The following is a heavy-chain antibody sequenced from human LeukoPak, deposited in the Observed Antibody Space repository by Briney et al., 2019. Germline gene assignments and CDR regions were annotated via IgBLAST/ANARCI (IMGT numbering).Heavy chain of an antibody. CDR2: IKQDGSEK. CDR3: ARRAGAYSHPYDY. J-gene: IGHJ4*02. CDR1: GFTFSSYW. Sequence: GGSLRLSCAVSGFTFSSYWMSWVRAAPGKGREWVANIKQDGSEKYYVDSGKRRCTISRDNSKNTLYLQMNSLRAEDTAVYYCARRAGAYSHPYDYWRQGTLVTVS. D-gene: IGHD4/OR15-4a*01. V-gene: IGHV3-7*03.